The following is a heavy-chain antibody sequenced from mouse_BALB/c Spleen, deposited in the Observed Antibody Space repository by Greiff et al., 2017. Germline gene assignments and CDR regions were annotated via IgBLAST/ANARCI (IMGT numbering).Heavy chain of an antibody. CDR2: IWAGGST. V-gene: IGHV2-9*02. CDR3: ARVGRFAY. D-gene: IGHD2-14*01. Sequence: QVQLQQSGPGLVAPSQSLSITCTVSGFSLTSYGVHWVRQPPGKGLEWLGVIWAGGSTNYNSALMSRLSISKDNSKSQVFLKMNSLQTDDTAMYYCARVGRFAYWGQGTLVTVSA. J-gene: IGHJ3*01. CDR1: GFSLTSYG.